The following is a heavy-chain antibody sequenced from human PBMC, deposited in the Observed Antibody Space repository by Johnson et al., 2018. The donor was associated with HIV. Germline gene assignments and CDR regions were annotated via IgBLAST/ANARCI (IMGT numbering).Heavy chain of an antibody. CDR1: GFTFSSYA. J-gene: IGHJ3*02. Sequence: VQLVESGGGLVKPGESLRLSCAASGFTFSSYAMSWVRQAPGQGLEWVSVIYSGGSTYYADSVKGRFTISRDNSENTLYLQMNSLRAEDTAVYYCAKDEQWLNDAFDIWGQGTEVTVSS. V-gene: IGHV3-23*03. CDR2: IYSGGST. D-gene: IGHD6-19*01. CDR3: AKDEQWLNDAFDI.